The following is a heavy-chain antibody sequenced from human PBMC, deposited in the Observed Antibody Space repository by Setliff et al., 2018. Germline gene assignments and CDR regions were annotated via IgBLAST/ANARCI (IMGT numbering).Heavy chain of an antibody. D-gene: IGHD7-27*01. V-gene: IGHV4-59*12. J-gene: IGHJ5*02. CDR2: IFYTGST. CDR1: GDSLFDNY. CDR3: ARDVWGAGTGWCDP. Sequence: PSETLSLTCSVSGDSLFDNYWNWIRQSPGRGLEWIAYIFYTGSTNYNPSLQSRIAISADTSRERCCLRLTSVTAADTAIYYCARDVWGAGTGWCDPWGLGILVTVSS.